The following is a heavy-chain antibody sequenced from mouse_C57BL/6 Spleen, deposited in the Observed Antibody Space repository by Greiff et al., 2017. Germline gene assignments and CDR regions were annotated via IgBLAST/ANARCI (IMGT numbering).Heavy chain of an antibody. J-gene: IGHJ4*01. CDR3: ARRGGRDYAMDY. Sequence: VMLVESGAELVRPGTSVKVSCKASGYAFTNYLIEWVKQRPGQGLEWIGVINPGSGGTNYNEKFKGKATLTADKSSSTAYMQLSSLTSEDSAVYFCARRGGRDYAMDYWGQGTSVTVSS. CDR2: INPGSGGT. CDR1: GYAFTNYL. V-gene: IGHV1-54*01.